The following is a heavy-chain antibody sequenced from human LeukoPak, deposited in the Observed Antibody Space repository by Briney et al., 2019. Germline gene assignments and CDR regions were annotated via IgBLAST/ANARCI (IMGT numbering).Heavy chain of an antibody. CDR1: GFNFNIYA. CDR2: ISGNGDTT. D-gene: IGHD2-2*01. V-gene: IGHV3-64*01. CDR3: ARGLGYCSRTSCYSDY. Sequence: GGSLRLSCAASGFNFNIYAMFWVRQAPGKGLEYVSAISGNGDTTYYANSVKGRFTISRDNSKNTLYLQMGSLRAEDMAVYYCARGLGYCSRTSCYSDYWGQGALVTVSS. J-gene: IGHJ4*02.